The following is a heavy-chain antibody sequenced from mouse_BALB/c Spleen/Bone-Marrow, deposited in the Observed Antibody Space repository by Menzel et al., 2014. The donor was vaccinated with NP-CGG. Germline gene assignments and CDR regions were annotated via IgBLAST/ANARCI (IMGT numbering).Heavy chain of an antibody. CDR2: INPSTGYT. CDR1: GYTFTSYW. V-gene: IGHV1-7*01. D-gene: IGHD4-1*01. J-gene: IGHJ2*01. Sequence: VQGVESGAELAKPGASVKMSCKASGYTFTSYWMHWVKQRPGQGLEWTGYINPSTGYTEYNQKFKDKATLTADKSSSTAYKQRSSLTSEDYAVYYCARSRTGTYFDYWGQGTTLTVSS. CDR3: ARSRTGTYFDY.